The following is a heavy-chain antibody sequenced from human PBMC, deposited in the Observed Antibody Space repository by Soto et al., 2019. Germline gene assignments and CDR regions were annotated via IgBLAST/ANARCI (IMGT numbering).Heavy chain of an antibody. J-gene: IGHJ4*02. Sequence: QVQLVQSGAEVKKPGSSVKVSCKASGGTFSSYTISWVRQAPGQGLEWMGRIIPILGIANYAQKFQGRVTITADKSTSTAYMELSSLRSEDTAVYYCASHGDTAMAPHYWGQGTLVTVSS. V-gene: IGHV1-69*02. CDR3: ASHGDTAMAPHY. CDR1: GGTFSSYT. D-gene: IGHD5-18*01. CDR2: IIPILGIA.